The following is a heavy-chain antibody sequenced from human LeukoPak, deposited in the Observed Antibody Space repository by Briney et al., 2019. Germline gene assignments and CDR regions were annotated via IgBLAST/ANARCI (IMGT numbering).Heavy chain of an antibody. V-gene: IGHV4-39*02. J-gene: IGHJ4*02. Sequence: SETLSLTCTVSGDSISSSHYYWGWIRQSPGKGLEWIGSIYSGGETHYNPSLNSRVTIFLDTSKNRFSLNLISVTATDTAVYYCVRDYSNFVQGDWSQGTLVTVSS. CDR3: VRDYSNFVQGD. CDR2: IYSGGET. D-gene: IGHD4-11*01. CDR1: GDSISSSHYY.